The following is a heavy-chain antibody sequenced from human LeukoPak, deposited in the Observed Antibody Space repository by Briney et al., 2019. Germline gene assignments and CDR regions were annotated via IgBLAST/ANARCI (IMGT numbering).Heavy chain of an antibody. CDR3: ARTARQCDY. D-gene: IGHD6-6*01. J-gene: IGHJ4*02. CDR1: GGSISSYY. CDR2: IYYTGST. Sequence: PSETLSLTCTVSGGSISSYYWSWLRQPPGKGLEWIGYIYYTGSTSYNPSLKGRVTMSVDTSNNQFSLRLSSVTAADTAVYYCARTARQCDYWGQGILVSVSS. V-gene: IGHV4-59*01.